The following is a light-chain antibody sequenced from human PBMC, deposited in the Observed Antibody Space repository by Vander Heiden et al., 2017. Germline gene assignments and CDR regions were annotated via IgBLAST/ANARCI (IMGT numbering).Light chain of an antibody. CDR1: QSLVDSDGNTY. V-gene: IGKV2-30*01. CDR2: RVS. J-gene: IGKJ1*01. CDR3: TQGSHWPWT. Sequence: DIVMTQSPLSLPVTLGQPASISCRSSQSLVDSDGNTYLNWFQQRPGQSPRRLIYRVSNRDSGVPDRFSGSGSGTDFTLKISRVEAEDVGVYYCTQGSHWPWTFGQGTKVEIK.